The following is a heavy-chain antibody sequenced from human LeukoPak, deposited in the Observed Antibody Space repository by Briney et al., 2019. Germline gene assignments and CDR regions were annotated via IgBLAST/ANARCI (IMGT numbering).Heavy chain of an antibody. CDR1: GYTFTSYG. Sequence: GASVKVSCKASGYTFTSYGISWVRQAPGQGLEWMGWISAYNGNTNYAQKFQGRVTITADKSTSTAYMELSSLRSEDTAVYYCARDCFDSSGYFSPLSPYYFDYWGQGTLVTVSS. V-gene: IGHV1-18*01. J-gene: IGHJ4*02. D-gene: IGHD3-22*01. CDR3: ARDCFDSSGYFSPLSPYYFDY. CDR2: ISAYNGNT.